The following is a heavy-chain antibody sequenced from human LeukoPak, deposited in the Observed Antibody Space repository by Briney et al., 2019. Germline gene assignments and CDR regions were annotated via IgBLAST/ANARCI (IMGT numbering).Heavy chain of an antibody. CDR2: IYSGGRT. CDR1: GFSVSLNY. D-gene: IGHD3-16*01. Sequence: GGSLRLSCAASGFSVSLNYMTWVRQAPGKGLEWVSVIYSGGRTYYGESVKGRFTISRDNAMNSLYLQMNSLRAEDTALYYCAKVMGGYISRGLFDYWGQGTLVTVSS. CDR3: AKVMGGYISRGLFDY. J-gene: IGHJ4*02. V-gene: IGHV3-53*05.